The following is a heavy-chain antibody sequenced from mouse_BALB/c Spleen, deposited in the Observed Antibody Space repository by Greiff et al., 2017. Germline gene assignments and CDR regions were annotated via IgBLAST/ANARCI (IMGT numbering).Heavy chain of an antibody. CDR3: ARSIAYGNYGDWYFDV. V-gene: IGHV1S56*01. D-gene: IGHD2-10*02. CDR1: GYTFTSYY. J-gene: IGHJ1*01. CDR2: IYPGNVNT. Sequence: QVQLQQSGPELVKPGASVRISCKASGYTFTSYYIHWVKQRPGQGLEWIGWIYPGNVNTKYNEKFKGKATLTADKSSSTAYMQLSSLTSEDSAVYFCARSIAYGNYGDWYFDVWGAGTTVTVSS.